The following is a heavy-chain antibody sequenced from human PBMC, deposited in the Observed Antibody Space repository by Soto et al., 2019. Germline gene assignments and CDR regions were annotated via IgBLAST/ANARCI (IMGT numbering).Heavy chain of an antibody. CDR1: GGTFSSYA. CDR2: IIPIFGTA. Sequence: QVQLVQSGAEVKKPGSSVKVSCKASGGTFSSYAISWVRQAPGQGLEWMGGIIPIFGTANYAQKFQGRVTITADESTSTAYMELSSLRSEDTAVYYCVSAPARQYYYDSSGYRFQHWGQGTLVTVSS. CDR3: VSAPARQYYYDSSGYRFQH. J-gene: IGHJ1*01. V-gene: IGHV1-69*12. D-gene: IGHD3-22*01.